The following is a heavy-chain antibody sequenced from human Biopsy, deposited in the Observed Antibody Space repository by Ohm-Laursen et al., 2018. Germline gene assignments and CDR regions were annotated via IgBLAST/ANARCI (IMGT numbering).Heavy chain of an antibody. Sequence: SLRLSCAASGFDFSDYSMSWVRQAPGKGLEFISYISSSSSTISYADSVKGRFTISRDNAKKSLYLQLNSLRAEDTAVYYCARRPYGGTRYWYFDLWGRGTLATVSS. J-gene: IGHJ2*01. D-gene: IGHD4-23*01. CDR2: ISSSSSTI. V-gene: IGHV3-48*01. CDR1: GFDFSDYS. CDR3: ARRPYGGTRYWYFDL.